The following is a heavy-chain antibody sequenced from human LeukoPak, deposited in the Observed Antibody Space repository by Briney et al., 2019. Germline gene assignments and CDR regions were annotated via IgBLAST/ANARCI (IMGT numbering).Heavy chain of an antibody. CDR3: AREPGGIQLWHDY. Sequence: GGSLRLSCAASGFTFSSYAMHWVRQAPGKGLEWVAVISYDGSNKYYADSVKGRFTISRDNSKNTLYLQMNSLRAEDTAVYYCAREPGGIQLWHDYWGQGTLVTVSS. V-gene: IGHV3-30-3*01. CDR1: GFTFSSYA. CDR2: ISYDGSNK. J-gene: IGHJ4*02. D-gene: IGHD5-18*01.